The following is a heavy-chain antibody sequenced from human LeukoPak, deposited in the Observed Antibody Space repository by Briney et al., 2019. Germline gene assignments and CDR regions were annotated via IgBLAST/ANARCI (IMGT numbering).Heavy chain of an antibody. Sequence: GGSLRLSCAASGFTFSSYGMHWVRQAPGKGLEWVAFTRFDAINRYYADSVRGRFTISRDNSKNTLYLQMSSLGAEDTAVYYCAKDPDWNYMFDYWGQGTRVTVSS. V-gene: IGHV3-30*02. CDR1: GFTFSSYG. D-gene: IGHD1-7*01. J-gene: IGHJ4*02. CDR3: AKDPDWNYMFDY. CDR2: TRFDAINR.